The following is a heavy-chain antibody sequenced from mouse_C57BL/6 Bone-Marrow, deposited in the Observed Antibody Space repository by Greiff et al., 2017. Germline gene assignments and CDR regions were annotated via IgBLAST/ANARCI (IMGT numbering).Heavy chain of an antibody. J-gene: IGHJ2*01. V-gene: IGHV14-4*01. Sequence: EVQLQQSGAELVRPGASVKLSCTASGFNIKDDYMHWVKQRPEQGLEWIGWIDPENGDTEYASKFQGKATITADTSSNTAYLQLSSLTSEDTAVYYCTTGVTTLFDYWGQGTTLTVSS. CDR2: IDPENGDT. CDR1: GFNIKDDY. CDR3: TTGVTTLFDY. D-gene: IGHD2-2*01.